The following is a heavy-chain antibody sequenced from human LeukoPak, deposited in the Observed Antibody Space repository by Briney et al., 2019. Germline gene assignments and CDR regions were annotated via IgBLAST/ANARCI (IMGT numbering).Heavy chain of an antibody. J-gene: IGHJ6*02. V-gene: IGHV4-59*05. CDR2: IYYSGST. Sequence: PSETLSLTCTVSGGSISSYYWIWIRQPPGKGLEWIGSIYYSGSTYYNPSLKSRVTISIDTSKTQFSLKLSSVTAADTAVYYCARHPQRSLGVTTSGPYYYSMDVWGQGTTVTVSS. CDR3: ARHPQRSLGVTTSGPYYYSMDV. CDR1: GGSISSYY. D-gene: IGHD3-16*01.